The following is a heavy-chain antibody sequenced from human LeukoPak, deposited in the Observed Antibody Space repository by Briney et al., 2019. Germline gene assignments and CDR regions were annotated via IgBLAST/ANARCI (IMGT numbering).Heavy chain of an antibody. V-gene: IGHV1-18*01. CDR2: ISAYNGNT. Sequence: EASVKVSCKASGYTFTSYGISWVRQAPGQGLEWMGWISAYNGNTNYAQKLQGRVTMTTDTSTSTAYMELRSLRSDDTAVYYCARELYYDSSGTIDYWGQGTLVTVSS. J-gene: IGHJ4*02. CDR1: GYTFTSYG. CDR3: ARELYYDSSGTIDY. D-gene: IGHD3-22*01.